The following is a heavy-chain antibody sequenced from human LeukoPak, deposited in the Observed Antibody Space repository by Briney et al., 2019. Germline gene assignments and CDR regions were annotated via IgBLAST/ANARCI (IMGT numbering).Heavy chain of an antibody. V-gene: IGHV3-30*18. CDR1: GFTFSSYG. CDR3: AKDMWWWDGTDY. J-gene: IGHJ4*02. Sequence: PGRSLRLSCAASGFTFSSYGMHWVRQAPGKGLEWVAVISYDGSNKYYADSVKGRFTISRDNSKNTLYLQMNSLRAEDTAVYYCAKDMWWWDGTDYWGQGTLVTVSS. CDR2: ISYDGSNK. D-gene: IGHD2-21*01.